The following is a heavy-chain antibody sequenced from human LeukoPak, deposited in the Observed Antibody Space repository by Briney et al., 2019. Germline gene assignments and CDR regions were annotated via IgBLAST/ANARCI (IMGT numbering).Heavy chain of an antibody. CDR3: ARRRIAAAGTGYNWFDP. Sequence: GGSLRLSCAASGFTFSSYSMNWVRQAPGKGLEWVSYISSSSSTIYYADSVKGRFTISRDNAKNSPYLQMNSLRAEDTAVYYCARRRIAAAGTGYNWFDPWGQGTLVTVSS. D-gene: IGHD6-13*01. J-gene: IGHJ5*02. CDR2: ISSSSSTI. V-gene: IGHV3-48*01. CDR1: GFTFSSYS.